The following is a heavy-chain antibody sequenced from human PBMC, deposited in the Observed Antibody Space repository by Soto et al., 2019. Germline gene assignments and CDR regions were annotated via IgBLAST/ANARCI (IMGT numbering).Heavy chain of an antibody. D-gene: IGHD6-19*01. CDR1: GYTFTDYY. V-gene: IGHV1-69-2*01. CDR3: AKVPTRQWLVSFWFDS. CDR2: VDPEEGET. Sequence: GASVKVSCKVSGYTFTDYYIHWVQQAPGKGLEWMGLVDPEEGETIYAEKFHGRVTITADTSTDTAYMELSSLRADDTAKYYCAKVPTRQWLVSFWFDSWGQGTLVTVSS. J-gene: IGHJ5*01.